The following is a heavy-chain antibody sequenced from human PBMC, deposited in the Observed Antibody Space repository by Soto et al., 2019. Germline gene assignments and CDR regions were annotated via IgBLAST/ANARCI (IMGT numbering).Heavy chain of an antibody. CDR3: ASGTRGWYSIWDF. Sequence: ASVKVSCKAAGYTFSNYYVRWVRQDPGQGLEWMGIIIPSGGGTSYAQKFQGRVPMTRDTSTSTVYMELSSLRSEDTSVYYCASGTRGWYSIWDFRRQGTPVTVSS. CDR1: GYTFSNYY. D-gene: IGHD6-19*01. CDR2: IIPSGGGT. V-gene: IGHV1-46*01. J-gene: IGHJ4*02.